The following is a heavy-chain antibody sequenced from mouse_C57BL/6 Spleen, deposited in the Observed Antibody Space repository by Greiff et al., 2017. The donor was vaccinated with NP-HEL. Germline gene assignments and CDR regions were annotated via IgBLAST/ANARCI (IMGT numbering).Heavy chain of an antibody. CDR2: INPNNGGT. V-gene: IGHV1-18*01. Sequence: EVKLMESGPELVKPGASVKIPCKASGYTFTDYNMDWVKQSHGKSLEWIGDINPNNGGTIYNQKFKGKATLTVDKSSSTAYMELRSLTSEDTAVYYCAREGDYYGSKAMDYWGQGTSVTVSS. CDR1: GYTFTDYN. D-gene: IGHD1-1*01. J-gene: IGHJ4*01. CDR3: AREGDYYGSKAMDY.